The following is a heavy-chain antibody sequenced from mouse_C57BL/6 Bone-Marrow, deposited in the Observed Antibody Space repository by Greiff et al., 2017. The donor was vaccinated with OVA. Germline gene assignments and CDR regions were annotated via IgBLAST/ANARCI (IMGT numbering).Heavy chain of an antibody. J-gene: IGHJ1*03. D-gene: IGHD4-1*01. CDR3: ASDLTNWDWYFEV. Sequence: VQLQQSGAELARPGASVKLSCKASGYTFTSYGISWVKQRTGQGLEWIGEIYPRSGNTYYNEKLKGKGTLTADKCSGTAYMELRSLTSEDSAVYVCASDLTNWDWYFEVWGTRTTVTVST. CDR1: GYTFTSYG. CDR2: IYPRSGNT. V-gene: IGHV1-81*01.